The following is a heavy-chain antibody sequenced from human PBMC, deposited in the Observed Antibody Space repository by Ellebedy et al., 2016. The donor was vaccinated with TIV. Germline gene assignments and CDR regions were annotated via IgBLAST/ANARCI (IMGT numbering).Heavy chain of an antibody. CDR2: ISAYNGNT. V-gene: IGHV1-18*01. CDR3: ARSGINIVVVVAALDAFDI. D-gene: IGHD2-15*01. Sequence: AASVKVSCKASGYTFTSYGISWVRQAPGQGLEWMGWISAYNGNTNYAQKLQGRVTMTTDTSTSTAYMELRSLRSDDTAVYYCARSGINIVVVVAALDAFDIWGQGTMVTVSS. CDR1: GYTFTSYG. J-gene: IGHJ3*02.